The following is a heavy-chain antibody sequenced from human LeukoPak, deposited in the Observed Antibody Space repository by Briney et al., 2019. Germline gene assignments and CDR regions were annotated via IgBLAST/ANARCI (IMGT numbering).Heavy chain of an antibody. CDR3: SKSAVAGTHYYYYDMDV. V-gene: IGHV3-30*18. J-gene: IGHJ6*02. CDR2: ISYDGSHE. CDR1: GFNFGSYG. Sequence: PGGFLRLSCAASGFNFGSYGMHWVRQAPGKGLEWVAVISYDGSHEYYADSVKGRFTISRDSSRNTLYLQMDSLRPEDTAMYYCSKSAVAGTHYYYYDMDVWGQGTTVTVSS. D-gene: IGHD6-19*01.